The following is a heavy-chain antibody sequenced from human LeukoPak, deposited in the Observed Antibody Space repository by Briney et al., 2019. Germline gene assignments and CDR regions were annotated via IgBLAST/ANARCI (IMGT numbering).Heavy chain of an antibody. D-gene: IGHD3-3*01. CDR2: IYHSGST. CDR3: ARVGYDFWSGYEY. Sequence: SETLSLTCTVSGYSISSGYYWGWIRQPPGKGLEWIGSIYHSGSTNYNPSLKSRVTMSVDTSKNQFSLKLSSVTAADTAVYYCARVGYDFWSGYEYWGQGTLVTVSS. J-gene: IGHJ4*02. CDR1: GYSISSGYY. V-gene: IGHV4-38-2*02.